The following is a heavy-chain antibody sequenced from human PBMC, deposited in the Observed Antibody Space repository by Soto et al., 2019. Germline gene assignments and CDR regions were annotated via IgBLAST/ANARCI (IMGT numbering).Heavy chain of an antibody. CDR3: MSRNRYYKGPFGY. D-gene: IGHD3-16*02. V-gene: IGHV3-23*01. J-gene: IGHJ4*02. CDR1: GFTFSSYA. CDR2: ISGSGDST. Sequence: GGSLRLSCAASGFTFSSYAMSLVRQAPGKGLEWVSAISGSGDSTYYADSVKGRFTISRDNSMNTLYLQMNSLRAEDTAVYYCMSRNRYYKGPFGYWGQGTLVTVSS.